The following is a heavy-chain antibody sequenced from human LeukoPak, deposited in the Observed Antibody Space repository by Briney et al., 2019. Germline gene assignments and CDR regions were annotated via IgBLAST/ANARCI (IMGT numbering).Heavy chain of an antibody. D-gene: IGHD2-21*01. CDR1: NYSISDGYY. CDR2: VYHSGAT. CDR3: ARHAMGEYFDY. J-gene: IGHJ4*02. Sequence: PSETLSLICSVSNYSISDGYYWGWIRQPPGKGLEWIGGVYHSGATYYTPSLKSRVTISVDTSKNQFSLNLTSVTAADTAIYYCARHAMGEYFDYWGQGTLVTVSS. V-gene: IGHV4-38-2*02.